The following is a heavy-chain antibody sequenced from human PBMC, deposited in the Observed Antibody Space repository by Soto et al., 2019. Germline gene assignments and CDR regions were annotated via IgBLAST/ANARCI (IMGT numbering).Heavy chain of an antibody. V-gene: IGHV3-9*01. D-gene: IGHD6-6*01. CDR3: AKDRLAYSSSALFDY. CDR1: GFTFDDYA. CDR2: ISWNSGSI. J-gene: IGHJ4*02. Sequence: LRLSCAASGFTFDDYAMHWVRQAPGKGLEWVSGISWNSGSIGYADSVKGRFTISRDNAKNSLYLQMNSLRAEDTALYYCAKDRLAYSSSALFDYWGQGTLVTVSS.